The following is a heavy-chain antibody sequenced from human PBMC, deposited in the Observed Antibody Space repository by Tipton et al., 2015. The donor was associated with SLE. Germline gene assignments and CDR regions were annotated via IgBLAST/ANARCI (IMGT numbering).Heavy chain of an antibody. Sequence: QSGAEVKKPGESLKISCKGSGYSFTSYWIGWVRQMPGKGLEWIGFIYHSGNTYYNPSLQSRVTISVDTSKNQFSLKLNSVTAADTAVYYCARAIFWDGYFGAFDIWGQGTVVTVSS. CDR3: ARAIFWDGYFGAFDI. J-gene: IGHJ3*02. V-gene: IGHV5-51*06. CDR2: IYHSGNT. CDR1: GYSFTSYW. D-gene: IGHD3-3*01.